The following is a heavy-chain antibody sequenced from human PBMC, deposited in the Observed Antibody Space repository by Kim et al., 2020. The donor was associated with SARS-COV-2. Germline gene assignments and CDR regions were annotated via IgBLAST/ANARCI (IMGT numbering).Heavy chain of an antibody. V-gene: IGHV1-46*01. Sequence: TSQGRVTMTRHTSTSTVYMELSSLRSEDTAVYYCAREQVTGTRGGMDVWGQGTTVTVSS. J-gene: IGHJ6*02. CDR3: AREQVTGTRGGMDV. D-gene: IGHD1-7*01.